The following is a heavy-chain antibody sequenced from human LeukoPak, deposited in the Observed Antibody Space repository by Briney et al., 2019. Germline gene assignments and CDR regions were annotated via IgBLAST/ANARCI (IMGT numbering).Heavy chain of an antibody. CDR3: ARAITYDFWSGYSPKLLYYFDY. CDR1: GYTFTSYA. Sequence: VASVKVSCKASGYTFTSYAMNWVRQAPGQGLEWMGWINTNTGNPTYAQGFTGRSVFSLDTSVSTAYLQISSLKAEDTAVYYCARAITYDFWSGYSPKLLYYFDYWGQGTLVTVSS. V-gene: IGHV7-4-1*02. CDR2: INTNTGNP. J-gene: IGHJ4*02. D-gene: IGHD3-3*01.